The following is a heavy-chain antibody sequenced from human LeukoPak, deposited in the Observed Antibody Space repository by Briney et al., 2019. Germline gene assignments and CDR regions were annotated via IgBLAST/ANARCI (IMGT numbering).Heavy chain of an antibody. J-gene: IGHJ4*02. CDR2: ISVSGGNT. V-gene: IGHV3-23*01. CDR1: GFTFNTYA. CDR3: ARHRSSWLIDY. Sequence: GGSLRLSCAASGFTFNTYAMSWVRQAPWERLQWVSGISVSGGNTYYADSVRGRFTISRDNSKNTLYLQMNSLRAEGTAVYYCARHRSSWLIDYWGQGTLVTVSS. D-gene: IGHD6-6*01.